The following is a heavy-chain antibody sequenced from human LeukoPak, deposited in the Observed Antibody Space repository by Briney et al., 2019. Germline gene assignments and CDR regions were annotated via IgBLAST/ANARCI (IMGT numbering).Heavy chain of an antibody. CDR1: GFTFSSYA. Sequence: PGGSLRLSCAASGFTFSSYAMHWVRQAPGKGLEWVAVISYDGSNKYYADSVKGRFTISRDNYKNTLYLQMNSLRPEDTAVYYCARDRRGSGWHGELDYWGQGTLVTVSS. D-gene: IGHD6-19*01. J-gene: IGHJ4*02. CDR2: ISYDGSNK. CDR3: ARDRRGSGWHGELDY. V-gene: IGHV3-30-3*01.